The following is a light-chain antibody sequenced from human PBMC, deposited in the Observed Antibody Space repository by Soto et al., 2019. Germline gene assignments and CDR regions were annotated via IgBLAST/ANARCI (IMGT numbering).Light chain of an antibody. CDR2: DAS. V-gene: IGKV3-11*01. Sequence: EIVFTQSPATLSLSPGERATPSCRASQSVSSYLAWYQQKPGQAPRLLIYDASNRATGIPARFSGSGSGTDFTLTISSLEPEDFAVYYCQQRSNWPALTFGGGTKVDIK. CDR1: QSVSSY. CDR3: QQRSNWPALT. J-gene: IGKJ4*01.